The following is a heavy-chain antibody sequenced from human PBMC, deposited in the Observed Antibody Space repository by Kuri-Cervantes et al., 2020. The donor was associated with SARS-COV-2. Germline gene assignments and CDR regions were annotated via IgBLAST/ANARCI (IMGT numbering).Heavy chain of an antibody. CDR3: ARAYASWEWEVLHC. Sequence: GESLKISCAASGFPFSTYAMTWVRQAPGKGLEWASSISASGYSTYYADSVKGRFSISRDNSKNTLSLQLNGLRSEDTAIYYCARAYASWEWEVLHCWGQGTLVTVSS. CDR1: GFPFSTYA. D-gene: IGHD1-26*01. J-gene: IGHJ4*02. CDR2: ISASGYST. V-gene: IGHV3-23*01.